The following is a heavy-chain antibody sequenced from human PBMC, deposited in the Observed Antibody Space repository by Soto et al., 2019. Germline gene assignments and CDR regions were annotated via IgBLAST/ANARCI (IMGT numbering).Heavy chain of an antibody. CDR1: GGTFSSYA. CDR3: ARGLYYYDSSGYYIPLDY. CDR2: IIPIFGTA. V-gene: IGHV1-69*12. D-gene: IGHD3-22*01. Sequence: QVQLVQSGAEVKKPGSSVKVSCKASGGTFSSYAISWVRQAPGQGLEWMGGIIPIFGTANYAQKFQGRVTITADESTSTAYMDMRSLRSEDTAVYYCARGLYYYDSSGYYIPLDYWGQGTLVTVSS. J-gene: IGHJ4*02.